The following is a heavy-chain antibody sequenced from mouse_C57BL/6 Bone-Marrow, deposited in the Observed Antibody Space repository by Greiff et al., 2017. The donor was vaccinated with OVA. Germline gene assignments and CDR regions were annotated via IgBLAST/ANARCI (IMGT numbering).Heavy chain of an antibody. CDR2: INYDGSST. CDR1: GFTFSDYY. Sequence: EVQVVESEGGLVQPGSSMKLSCTASGFTFSDYYMAWVRQVPEKGLEWVANINYDGSSTYYLDSLKSRFIISRDNAKNILYLQMSSLKSEDTATYYCAREGDYYGSTDVWGTGTTVTVSS. V-gene: IGHV5-16*01. CDR3: AREGDYYGSTDV. J-gene: IGHJ1*03. D-gene: IGHD1-1*01.